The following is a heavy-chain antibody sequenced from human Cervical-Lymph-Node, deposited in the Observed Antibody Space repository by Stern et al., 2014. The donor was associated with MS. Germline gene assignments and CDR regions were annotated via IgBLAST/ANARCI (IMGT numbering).Heavy chain of an antibody. V-gene: IGHV1-46*01. CDR3: AREHTAMGFGY. CDR2: ITPNGGST. Sequence: VQLVPSGGEGKKPGASVKVSCKASGYTFTSYYIHWVGQAPGQRLEWMGIITPNGGSTSYAQKFQGRVTLTRDTSTSTVYMELNSLRSEDTAVYYCAREHTAMGFGYWGQGTLVTVSS. D-gene: IGHD5-18*01. J-gene: IGHJ4*02. CDR1: GYTFTSYY.